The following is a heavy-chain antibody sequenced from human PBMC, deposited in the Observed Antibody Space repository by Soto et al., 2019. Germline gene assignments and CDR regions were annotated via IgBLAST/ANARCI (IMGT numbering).Heavy chain of an antibody. Sequence: EVQLVESGGGLVQPGGSLRLSCAASGFTFSSYDMHWVRQATGKGLEWVSAIGTAGDTYYPGSVKGRFTISRENAKNSLYLQMNSLRAGDTAVYYCARDPAGRCGMDVWGQGTTVTVSS. CDR2: IGTAGDT. J-gene: IGHJ6*02. V-gene: IGHV3-13*04. CDR3: ARDPAGRCGMDV. CDR1: GFTFSSYD.